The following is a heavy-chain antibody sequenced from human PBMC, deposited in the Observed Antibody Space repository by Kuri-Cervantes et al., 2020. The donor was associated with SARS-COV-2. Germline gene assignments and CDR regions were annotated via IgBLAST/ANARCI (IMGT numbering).Heavy chain of an antibody. J-gene: IGHJ4*02. Sequence: GGSLRLSCAASGFTFNTYSMDWVRLAPGKGLEWLAYISKGSDTIYYADSVKGRFTISRDNSKNTLYLQMNSLRAEDTAVYYCARDPFLTKYDFWGGTGFDYWGQGTLVTVSS. V-gene: IGHV3-48*01. CDR3: ARDPFLTKYDFWGGTGFDY. CDR1: GFTFNTYS. D-gene: IGHD3-3*01. CDR2: ISKGSDTI.